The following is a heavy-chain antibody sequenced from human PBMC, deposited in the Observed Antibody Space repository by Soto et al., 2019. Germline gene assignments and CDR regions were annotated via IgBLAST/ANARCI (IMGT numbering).Heavy chain of an antibody. CDR3: ASVIVGCTIADS. CDR2: ISAYIGNT. V-gene: IGHV1-18*01. J-gene: IGHJ4*02. D-gene: IGHD1-26*01. CDR1: GYTFTNYR. Sequence: QVQLVQSGAEVKKPGASVKVSCKTSGYTFTNYRISWVRQAPGQGLEWMGWISAYIGNTDYAQNLQGTVTMTTDTYTSAAYMVLRSLRSDDPAMFYCASVIVGCTIADSWGQGTLVTVFS.